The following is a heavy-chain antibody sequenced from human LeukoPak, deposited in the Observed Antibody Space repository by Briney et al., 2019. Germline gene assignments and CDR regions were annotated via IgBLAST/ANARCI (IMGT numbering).Heavy chain of an antibody. V-gene: IGHV1-2*02. CDR3: ARRVEAAKFDLYYYYGMDV. J-gene: IGHJ6*02. CDR1: GYTFTGYY. Sequence: GASVKVSCKASGYTFTGYYMHWVRQAPGQGLEWMGWINPNSGGTNYAQKFQGRVTMTRDTSISTAYMELSRLRSEDTAVYYCARRVEAAKFDLYYYYGMDVWGQGTTVTVSS. CDR2: INPNSGGT. D-gene: IGHD3-9*01.